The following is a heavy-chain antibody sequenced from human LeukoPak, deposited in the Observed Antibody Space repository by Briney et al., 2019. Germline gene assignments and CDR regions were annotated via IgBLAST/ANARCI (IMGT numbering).Heavy chain of an antibody. CDR1: GYTFTSYY. J-gene: IGHJ4*02. V-gene: IGHV1-46*01. CDR2: INPSGGST. CDR3: ARSVLTIAVAGNFDY. D-gene: IGHD6-19*01. Sequence: ASVKVSCKASGYTFTSYYMHWVRQAPGQGLEWMGIINPSGGSTSYAQKFQGRVTMTRDTSTSTVYMELSSLRSEDTAVYYCARSVLTIAVAGNFDYWGQGTLVTVSS.